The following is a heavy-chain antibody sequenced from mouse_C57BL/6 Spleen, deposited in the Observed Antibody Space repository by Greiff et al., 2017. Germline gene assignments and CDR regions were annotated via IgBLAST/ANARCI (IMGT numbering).Heavy chain of an antibody. CDR3: AMGYGTLYARDY. V-gene: IGHV1-22*01. D-gene: IGHD2-1*01. CDR1: GYTFTDYN. CDR2: INPNNGGT. J-gene: IGHJ2*01. Sequence: EVKLMESGPELVKPGASVKMSCKASGYTFTDYNMRWVKQSHGKSLEWIGDINPNNGGTSYNQKFKGKATLTVNKSSSTAYMELRSLTSEDSAVYYCAMGYGTLYARDYWGQGTTLTVSS.